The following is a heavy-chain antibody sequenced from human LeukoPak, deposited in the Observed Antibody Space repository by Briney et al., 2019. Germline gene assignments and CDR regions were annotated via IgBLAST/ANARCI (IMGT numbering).Heavy chain of an antibody. CDR3: ARLSRAAAGGIDY. CDR1: GFTFSTYS. CDR2: ISSSSTK. D-gene: IGHD6-13*01. Sequence: GGSLRLSCAASGFTFSTYSLNWVRQAPGKGLEWVAYISSSSTKYYADSVKGRFTISRDTAKSSLYLQMNSLRAEDTAVYYCARLSRAAAGGIDYWGQGTLVTVSS. J-gene: IGHJ4*02. V-gene: IGHV3-48*01.